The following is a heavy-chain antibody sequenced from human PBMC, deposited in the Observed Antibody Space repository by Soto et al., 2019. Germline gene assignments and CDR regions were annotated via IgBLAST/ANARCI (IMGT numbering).Heavy chain of an antibody. CDR2: ISSSGST. V-gene: IGHV4-34*10. D-gene: IGHD2-21*02. CDR1: GGSFSGYY. Sequence: ASETLSLTCAVYGGSFSGYYWSWIRQFPGRGLEWIGCISSSGSTYYNPALNNRISLSLDTSQNQFSLKLLSVTAADTAIYYCARSGVTGIVIPSHWFDPWGQGTLVTVSS. J-gene: IGHJ5*02. CDR3: ARSGVTGIVIPSHWFDP.